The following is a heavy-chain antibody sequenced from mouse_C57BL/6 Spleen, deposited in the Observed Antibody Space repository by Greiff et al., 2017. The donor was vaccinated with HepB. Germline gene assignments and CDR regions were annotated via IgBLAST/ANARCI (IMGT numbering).Heavy chain of an antibody. J-gene: IGHJ3*01. CDR2: INPNNGGT. CDR3: ARGDYGSSYDWFAY. Sequence: VQLQQSGPELVKPGASVKISCKASGYTFTDYYMNWVKQSHGKSLEWIGDINPNNGGTSYNQKFKGKATLTVDKSSSTAYMELRSLTSEDSAVYYCARGDYGSSYDWFAYWGQGTLVTVSA. D-gene: IGHD1-1*01. CDR1: GYTFTDYY. V-gene: IGHV1-26*01.